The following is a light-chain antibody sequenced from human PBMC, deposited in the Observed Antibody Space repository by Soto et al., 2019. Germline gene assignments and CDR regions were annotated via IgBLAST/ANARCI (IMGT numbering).Light chain of an antibody. CDR1: SSNIGSNT. Sequence: QSVVTQPPSASGTPGQRVTISCSESSSNIGSNTVIWYQQLPGTAPKLLIYSNNKWPSGVPDRFSGSKSGTSASLAISGLQSEDEADYYCAAWDDSMNAWVFGGGTKLTVL. V-gene: IGLV1-44*01. J-gene: IGLJ3*02. CDR3: AAWDDSMNAWV. CDR2: SNN.